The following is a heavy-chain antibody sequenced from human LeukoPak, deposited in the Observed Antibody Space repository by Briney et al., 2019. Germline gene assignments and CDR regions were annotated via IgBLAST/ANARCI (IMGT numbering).Heavy chain of an antibody. CDR2: IRSKAYGGTT. J-gene: IGHJ4*02. Sequence: GGSLRLSCTASGFTFGDYAMSWFRQAPGKGLEWVGFIRSKAYGGTTEYAASVKGRFTISRDDSKSIAYLQMNSLKTEDTAVYYCTRSRIAVAGLNYFDYWGQGTLVTVSS. V-gene: IGHV3-49*03. CDR3: TRSRIAVAGLNYFDY. D-gene: IGHD6-19*01. CDR1: GFTFGDYA.